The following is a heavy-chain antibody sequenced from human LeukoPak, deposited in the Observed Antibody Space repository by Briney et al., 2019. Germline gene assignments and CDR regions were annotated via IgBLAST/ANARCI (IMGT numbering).Heavy chain of an antibody. CDR3: ARLVFSTVTTNWFDP. V-gene: IGHV5-51*01. D-gene: IGHD4-17*01. CDR1: GYSFTSYW. CDR2: IYPGDSDT. J-gene: IGHJ5*02. Sequence: GESLKISCKGSGYSFTSYWIGWVRQMPGKGLEWMGIIYPGDSDTRYSPSFQGQVTISADKSIRTAYLQWSSLKASDTAMYYCARLVFSTVTTNWFDPWGQGTLVTVSS.